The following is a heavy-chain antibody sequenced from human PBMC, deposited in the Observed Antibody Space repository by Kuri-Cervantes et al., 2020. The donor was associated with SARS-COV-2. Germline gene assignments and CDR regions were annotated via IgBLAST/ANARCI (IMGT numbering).Heavy chain of an antibody. CDR3: ARENYDYSNFNYYYCMDV. J-gene: IGHJ6*03. D-gene: IGHD4-11*01. V-gene: IGHV1-2*02. Sequence: ASVKVSCKVSGYTPTELSMHWVRQAPGKGLEWMGWINPNTGGTNYAQKFQGRVTMSRDTSINTAYMELSRLRSDDTAVYYCARENYDYSNFNYYYCMDVWGKGTTVTVSS. CDR2: INPNTGGT. CDR1: GYTPTELS.